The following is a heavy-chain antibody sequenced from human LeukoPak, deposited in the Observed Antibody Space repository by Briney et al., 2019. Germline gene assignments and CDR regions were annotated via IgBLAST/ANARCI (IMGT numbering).Heavy chain of an antibody. D-gene: IGHD3-9*01. V-gene: IGHV3-23*01. CDR3: AKDQLGYDILTGYDFAYFDY. Sequence: PGGSLRLSCAASGFTFSSYGMSWVRQAPGKGLEWVSAISGSGGSTYYADSVKGRFTISRDNSKNTLYLQMNSLRAEDTAVYYCAKDQLGYDILTGYDFAYFDYWGQGTLVTVSS. CDR1: GFTFSSYG. J-gene: IGHJ4*02. CDR2: ISGSGGST.